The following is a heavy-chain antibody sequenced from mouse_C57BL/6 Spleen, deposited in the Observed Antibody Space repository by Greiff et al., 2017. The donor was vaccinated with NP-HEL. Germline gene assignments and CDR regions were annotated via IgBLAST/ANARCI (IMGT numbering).Heavy chain of an antibody. J-gene: IGHJ3*01. CDR2: IYPGSGST. CDR3: AGWAIYYDHEGFAY. CDR1: GYTFTSYW. D-gene: IGHD2-4*01. V-gene: IGHV1-55*01. Sequence: QVQLKQPGAELVKPGASVKMSCKASGYTFTSYWITWVKQRPGQGLEWIGEIYPGSGSTNYNEKFKSKATLTVDTSSSTAYMQLSSLTSEDSAVYYCAGWAIYYDHEGFAYWGQGTLVTVSA.